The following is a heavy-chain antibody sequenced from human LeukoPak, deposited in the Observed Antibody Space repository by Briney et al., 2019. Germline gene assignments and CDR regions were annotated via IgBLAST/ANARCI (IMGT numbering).Heavy chain of an antibody. V-gene: IGHV3-48*01. Sequence: GGSLRLSCAASGFTFSDFSMNWVRQAPGKGLEWVSYISSSGSTIYYADSVKGRFTISRDNSKNTLYLQMNSLRAEDTAVYYCAKAESEYYYMDVWGKGTTVTISS. CDR1: GFTFSDFS. J-gene: IGHJ6*03. CDR2: ISSSGSTI. CDR3: AKAESEYYYMDV.